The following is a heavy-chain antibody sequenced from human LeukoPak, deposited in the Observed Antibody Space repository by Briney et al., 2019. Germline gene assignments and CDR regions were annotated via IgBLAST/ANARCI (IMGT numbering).Heavy chain of an antibody. CDR2: ISAYNGNT. V-gene: IGHV1-18*01. CDR3: ARVMQYCSGGSCYYFAY. D-gene: IGHD2-15*01. J-gene: IGHJ4*02. CDR1: GYTFTSYG. Sequence: ASVKVSCKASGYTFTSYGISWVRQVPGQGREWMGWISAYNGNTNYAQKLQGRVTMTTDTSTSTAYMERRRLRSDATAVYYCARVMQYCSGGSCYYFAYWGQGTLVTVSS.